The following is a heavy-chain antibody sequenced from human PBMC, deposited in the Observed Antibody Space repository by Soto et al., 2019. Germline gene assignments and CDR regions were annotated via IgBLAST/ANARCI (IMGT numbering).Heavy chain of an antibody. Sequence: SQTLSLPCAISGDSVSSNSAAWNWIRQSPSRGLEWLGRTYYRSKWYNDYAVSVKSRITINPDTSKNQFSLQLNSVTPEDTAVYYCARGGYSSSWYSSYYYYGMDVWGQGTTVTVSS. J-gene: IGHJ6*02. CDR3: ARGGYSSSWYSSYYYYGMDV. D-gene: IGHD6-13*01. CDR2: TYYRSKWYN. CDR1: GDSVSSNSAA. V-gene: IGHV6-1*01.